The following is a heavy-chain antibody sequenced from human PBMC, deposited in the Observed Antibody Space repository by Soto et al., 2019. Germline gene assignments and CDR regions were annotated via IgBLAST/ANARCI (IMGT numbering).Heavy chain of an antibody. D-gene: IGHD2-15*01. CDR3: ARDKPYYCSGGSCLEYFQH. J-gene: IGHJ1*01. Sequence: EVQLVESGGGLVQPGGSLRLSCAASGFTFSSYSMNWVRQAPGKGLEWVSSISSSSSTIYYADSVKGRFTISRDNAKNSLYLQMNSLRDEDTAVYYCARDKPYYCSGGSCLEYFQHWGQGTLVTVSS. CDR1: GFTFSSYS. V-gene: IGHV3-48*02. CDR2: ISSSSSTI.